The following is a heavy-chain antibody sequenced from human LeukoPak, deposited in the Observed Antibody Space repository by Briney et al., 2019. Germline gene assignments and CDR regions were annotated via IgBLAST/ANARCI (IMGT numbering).Heavy chain of an antibody. J-gene: IGHJ4*02. CDR3: AKGLDITGTTGLDY. V-gene: IGHV3-9*01. CDR2: ISWNSGSI. D-gene: IGHD1-7*01. Sequence: GGSLRLSCAASGFTFDDYAMHWVRQAPGKGLEWVSGISWNSGSIDYADSVKGRSTISRDNAKNSLYLQMNSLRTEDTALYYCAKGLDITGTTGLDYWGQGTLVTVSS. CDR1: GFTFDDYA.